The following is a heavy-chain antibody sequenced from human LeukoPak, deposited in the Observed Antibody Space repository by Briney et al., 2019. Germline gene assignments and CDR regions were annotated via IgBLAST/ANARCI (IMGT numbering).Heavy chain of an antibody. CDR2: ISGSCGST. CDR1: GFTFSSYV. J-gene: IGHJ4*02. D-gene: IGHD4-11*01. Sequence: GGSLRLSCSASGFTFSSYVMSWVRQAPGKGLEWVSSISGSCGSTYYADSVKGRFTISRDNAKNTLYLQMNSLRAEDTAVYYCAEEFLDYRNSLVHCSGQASLLTLS. CDR3: AEEFLDYRNSLVHC. V-gene: IGHV3-23*01.